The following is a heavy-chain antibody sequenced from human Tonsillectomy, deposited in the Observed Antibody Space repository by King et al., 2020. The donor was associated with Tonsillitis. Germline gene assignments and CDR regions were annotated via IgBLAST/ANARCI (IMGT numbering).Heavy chain of an antibody. D-gene: IGHD3-3*01. Sequence: VQLVESGGGLAKPGGSLRLSCAASGFTFSDYYMSWIRQAPGKGLEWVSYISSSGSTIYYGDSVKGRFTISRDNAKNSLYLQMNSLRAEDTAVYYCATGTSYDFWSAYYDAIDIWGRGTMVTVSS. CDR3: ATGTSYDFWSAYYDAIDI. V-gene: IGHV3-11*01. CDR2: ISSSGSTI. CDR1: GFTFSDYY. J-gene: IGHJ3*02.